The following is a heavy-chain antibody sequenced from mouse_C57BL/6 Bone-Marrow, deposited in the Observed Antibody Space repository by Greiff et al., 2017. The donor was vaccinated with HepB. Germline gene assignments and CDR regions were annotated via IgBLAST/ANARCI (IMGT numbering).Heavy chain of an antibody. J-gene: IGHJ2*01. CDR3: ARHVDYYGSSHFDY. D-gene: IGHD1-1*01. Sequence: EVHLVESGGGLVQPGGSLKLSCAASGFTFSDYYMYWVRQTPEKRLEWVAYISNGGGSTYYPDTVKGRFTISRDNAKNTLYLQMSRLKSEDTAMYYCARHVDYYGSSHFDYWGQGTTLTVSS. CDR1: GFTFSDYY. CDR2: ISNGGGST. V-gene: IGHV5-12*01.